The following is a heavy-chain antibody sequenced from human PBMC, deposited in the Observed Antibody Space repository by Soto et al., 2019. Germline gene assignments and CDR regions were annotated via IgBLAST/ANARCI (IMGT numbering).Heavy chain of an antibody. V-gene: IGHV3-48*01. Sequence: GGSLRLSCAASGFTFSIYSMNWVRQAPGKGLEWVSYISSSSSTIHYADSVKGRFTISRDNAKNSLYLQMNSLRAEDTAVYYCARDEGSSSWLDFWGQGTLVNVSS. J-gene: IGHJ4*02. CDR1: GFTFSIYS. D-gene: IGHD6-13*01. CDR2: ISSSSSTI. CDR3: ARDEGSSSWLDF.